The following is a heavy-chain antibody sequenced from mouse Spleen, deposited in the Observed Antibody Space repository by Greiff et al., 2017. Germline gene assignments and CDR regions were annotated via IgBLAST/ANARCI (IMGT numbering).Heavy chain of an antibody. CDR1: GFTFSDYG. CDR2: ISSGSSTI. D-gene: IGHD2-12*01. CDR3: ARVYSYYSYDGGLDY. V-gene: IGHV5-17*01. J-gene: IGHJ4*01. Sequence: DVMLVESGGGLVKPGGSLKLSCAASGFTFSDYGMHWVRQAPEKGLEWVAYISSGSSTIYYADTVKGRFTISRDNAKNTLFLQMTSLRSEDTAMYYCARVYSYYSYDGGLDYWGQGTSVTVSS.